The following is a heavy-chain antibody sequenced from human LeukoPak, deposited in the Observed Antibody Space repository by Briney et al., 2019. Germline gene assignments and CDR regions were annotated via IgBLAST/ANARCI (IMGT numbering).Heavy chain of an antibody. Sequence: GGSLGLSCAASGFIFSKAWMAWVRQAPGKGLEWVGHIKTEAEDGTTDYAAPVKGRFTISRDDAKSTLYLQMNSLNTEDTAVYFCTSALNLVLGELLGYWGQGTLVTVSS. V-gene: IGHV3-15*01. CDR3: TSALNLVLGELLGY. CDR1: GFIFSKAW. D-gene: IGHD3-16*01. J-gene: IGHJ4*02. CDR2: IKTEAEDGTT.